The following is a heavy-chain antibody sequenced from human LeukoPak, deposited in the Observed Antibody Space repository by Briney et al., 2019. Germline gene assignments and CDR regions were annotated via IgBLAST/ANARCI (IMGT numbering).Heavy chain of an antibody. D-gene: IGHD6-13*01. V-gene: IGHV4-61*01. Sequence: RTSETLSLTCTVSGGSVSSGSYYWSWIRQPPGKGLEWIGYIYYSGSTNYNPSLKSRVTISVDTSKNQFSLKLSSVTAADTAVYYCAREVLSSWDQEYYFDYWGQGTLVTVSS. CDR3: AREVLSSWDQEYYFDY. J-gene: IGHJ4*02. CDR1: GGSVSSGSYY. CDR2: IYYSGST.